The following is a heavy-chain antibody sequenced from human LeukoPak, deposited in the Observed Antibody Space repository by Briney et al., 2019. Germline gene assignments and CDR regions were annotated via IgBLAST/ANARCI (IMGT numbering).Heavy chain of an antibody. CDR2: ISYDGSNK. V-gene: IGHV3-30-3*01. Sequence: GGSLRLSCAASGFTLSSYAMHWVRQAPGQGLEWVAVISYDGSNKYYADSVKGRFTISRVNSENTLYLQMNSLRAEDTAIYYCAKVKEDRYYNSRGFYLDYWGQGTLVTVSS. D-gene: IGHD3-22*01. CDR3: AKVKEDRYYNSRGFYLDY. CDR1: GFTLSSYA. J-gene: IGHJ4*02.